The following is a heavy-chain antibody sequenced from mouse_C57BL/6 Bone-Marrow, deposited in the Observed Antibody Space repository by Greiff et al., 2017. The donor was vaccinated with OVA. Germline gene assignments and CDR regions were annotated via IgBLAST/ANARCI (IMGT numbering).Heavy chain of an antibody. CDR2: IPPNSGST. D-gene: IGHD1-1*01. CDR3: AAYDYGSSYWYVDV. CDR1: GYTFTSYW. V-gene: IGHV1-64*01. Sequence: VKLQQPGAELVKPGASVKLSCKASGYTFTSYWMHWVKQRPGQGLEWIGMIPPNSGSTNYNEKFKSKATLTVDKSSITAYMQLSSLTSEDSAVYYGAAYDYGSSYWYVDVWGTGTTVTVSS. J-gene: IGHJ1*03.